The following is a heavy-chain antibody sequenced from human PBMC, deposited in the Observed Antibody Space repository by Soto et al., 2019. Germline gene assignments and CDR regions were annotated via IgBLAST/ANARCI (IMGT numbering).Heavy chain of an antibody. CDR1: GYTFTSYA. Sequence: ASVKVSCKASGYTFTSYAMHWVRQAPGQRLEWVGWINAGNGNTKYSQKFQGRVTITRDTSASTACMELSSLRSEDTAVYYCASTFGYCSSTSCYPFDPWGQGTLVTVSS. CDR2: INAGNGNT. J-gene: IGHJ5*02. CDR3: ASTFGYCSSTSCYPFDP. V-gene: IGHV1-3*01. D-gene: IGHD2-2*01.